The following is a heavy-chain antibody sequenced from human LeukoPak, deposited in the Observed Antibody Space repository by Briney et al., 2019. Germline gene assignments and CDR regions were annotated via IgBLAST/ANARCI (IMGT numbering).Heavy chain of an antibody. J-gene: IGHJ4*02. V-gene: IGHV1-69*13. CDR2: IIPIFGTA. D-gene: IGHD2-2*01. Sequence: ASVKVSCKASGGTFISYAISWVRQAPGQGLEWMGGIIPIFGTANYAQKFQGRVTITADESTSTAYMELSSLRSEDTAVYYCARPKGRIVVVPAAYTLDYWGQGTLVTVSS. CDR3: ARPKGRIVVVPAAYTLDY. CDR1: GGTFISYA.